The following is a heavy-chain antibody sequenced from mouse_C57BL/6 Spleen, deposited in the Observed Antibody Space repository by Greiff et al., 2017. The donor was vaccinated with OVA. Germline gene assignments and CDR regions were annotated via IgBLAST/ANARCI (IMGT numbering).Heavy chain of an antibody. CDR2: IHPSDSDT. D-gene: IGHD1-1*01. V-gene: IGHV1-74*01. CDR3: AIATDYYGSSSAWFAD. J-gene: IGHJ3*01. CDR1: GYTFTSYW. Sequence: VQLQQPGAELVKPGASVKVSCKASGYTFTSYWMHWVKQRPGQGLEWIGRIHPSDSDTNYNQKFKGKATLTVDKSSSTAYMQLSSLTSKDSAVYYCAIATDYYGSSSAWFADWGQGTLVTVSA.